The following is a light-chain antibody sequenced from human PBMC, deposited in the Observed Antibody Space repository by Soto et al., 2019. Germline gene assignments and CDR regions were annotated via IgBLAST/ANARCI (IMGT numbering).Light chain of an antibody. CDR3: LQHHSYPHT. Sequence: DIQMTQSPSAMSASVGDRVTITCRASQGISNYLAWFQQKPGKVPRRLIYAASNLQSGVPSRFLGSGSGTEFSRTFGSLQPEDFAADYCLQHHSYPHTFGQGTKVESK. V-gene: IGKV1-17*03. CDR1: QGISNY. J-gene: IGKJ1*01. CDR2: AAS.